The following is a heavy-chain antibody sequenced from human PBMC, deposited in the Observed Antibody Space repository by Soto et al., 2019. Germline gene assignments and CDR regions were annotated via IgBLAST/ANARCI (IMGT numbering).Heavy chain of an antibody. CDR2: IKGDGSSR. CDR3: ARGGLYAYYNDI. Sequence: EVQLVESGGGVVQPGESLRLSCAASGFTFSNYWMHWVRQAPGEGLVWVSRIKGDGSSRDYADSVKGRFTVSRDNAENTVYLQMNSLRAEDSATYYCARGGLYAYYNDIWGQGTLVTVSS. D-gene: IGHD3-10*01. J-gene: IGHJ4*02. V-gene: IGHV3-74*01. CDR1: GFTFSNYW.